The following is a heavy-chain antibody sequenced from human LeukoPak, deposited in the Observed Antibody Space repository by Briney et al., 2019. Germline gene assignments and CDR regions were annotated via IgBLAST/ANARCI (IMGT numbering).Heavy chain of an antibody. D-gene: IGHD1-1*01. CDR1: GFTFSSYS. CDR3: ARDQSGTGQDWFDP. Sequence: GGSLRLSCAASGFTFSSYSMNWVRQAPGKGLEWVSSISSSSSYIYYADSVKGRFTISRDNAKNSLYLQMNSLRAEDTAVCYCARDQSGTGQDWFDPWGQGTLVTVSS. V-gene: IGHV3-21*01. CDR2: ISSSSSYI. J-gene: IGHJ5*02.